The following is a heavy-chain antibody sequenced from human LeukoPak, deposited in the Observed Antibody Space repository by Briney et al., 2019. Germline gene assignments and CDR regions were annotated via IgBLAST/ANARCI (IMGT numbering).Heavy chain of an antibody. CDR1: GFTFSSYA. CDR2: ISGSGDNT. CDR3: AKDGGTALVDY. Sequence: PGGSLRLSGAASGFTFSSYAMSWVRQAPGKGLEWVSGISGSGDNTYYADSVKGRFTISRDNSKNTLYVQVNSLGTEDTAAYYCAKDGGTALVDYWGQGTLVTVSS. V-gene: IGHV3-23*01. D-gene: IGHD1-26*01. J-gene: IGHJ4*02.